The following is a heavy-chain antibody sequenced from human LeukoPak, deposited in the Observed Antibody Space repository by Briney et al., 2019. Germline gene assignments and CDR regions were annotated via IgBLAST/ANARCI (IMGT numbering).Heavy chain of an antibody. CDR3: ATPQYSHRHWYFDL. CDR1: GYTLTELS. CDR2: FDPEDGET. D-gene: IGHD6-6*01. V-gene: IGHV1-24*01. J-gene: IGHJ2*01. Sequence: ASVKVSCKVSGYTLTELSMHWVRQAPGKGLEWMGGFDPEDGETIYAQKFQGRVTMTEDTSTDTAYMELSSLRSEDTAVYYCATPQYSHRHWYFDLWGRGTLVTVSS.